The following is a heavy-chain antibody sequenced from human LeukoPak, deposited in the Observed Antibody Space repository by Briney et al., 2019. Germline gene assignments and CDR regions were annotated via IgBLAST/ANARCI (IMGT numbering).Heavy chain of an antibody. J-gene: IGHJ4*02. D-gene: IGHD3-9*01. CDR3: ARARAELRYFDWLLPHQPPHFDY. V-gene: IGHV4-34*01. CDR1: GGSFSGYY. CDR2: INHSGST. Sequence: SETLSLTCAVYGGSFSGYYWSWIRQPPGKGLEWIGEINHSGSTNYNPSLKSRVTISVDTSKNQFSLKLSSVTAADTAVYYCARARAELRYFDWLLPHQPPHFDYWGQGTLVTVSS.